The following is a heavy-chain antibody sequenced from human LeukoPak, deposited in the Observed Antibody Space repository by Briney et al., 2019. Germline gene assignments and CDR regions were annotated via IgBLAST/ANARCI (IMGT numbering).Heavy chain of an antibody. V-gene: IGHV4-31*03. CDR3: ARDREAARPYYYYGMDV. CDR2: IYYSGST. CDR1: GGSISSGGYY. Sequence: SETLSLTCTVSGGSISSGGYYWSWIRQHPGKGLEWIGYIYYSGSTYYNPSLKSRVTISVDTSKNQFSLKLSSVTAADTAVYYCARDREAARPYYYYGMDVWGHGTTVTVSS. J-gene: IGHJ6*02. D-gene: IGHD6-6*01.